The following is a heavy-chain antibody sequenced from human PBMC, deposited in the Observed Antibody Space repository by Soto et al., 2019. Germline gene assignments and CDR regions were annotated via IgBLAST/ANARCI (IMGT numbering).Heavy chain of an antibody. CDR1: GFTFTSYP. CDR2: ITGGGDNT. Sequence: EVQLLESGGDLVQPGGSRRLSCAASGFTFTSYPMSWIRQAPGKGLEWVSAITGGGDNTDYADSVKGRFTISRDNSKNTLYLQMNSLRAEDTAFYYCTQDGGSRDWLTVNWGQGTLVTVSS. V-gene: IGHV3-23*01. D-gene: IGHD3-9*01. CDR3: TQDGGSRDWLTVN. J-gene: IGHJ4*02.